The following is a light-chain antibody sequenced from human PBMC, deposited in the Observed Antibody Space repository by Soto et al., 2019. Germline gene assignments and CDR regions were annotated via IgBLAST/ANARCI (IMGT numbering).Light chain of an antibody. CDR2: DVS. J-gene: IGLJ1*01. V-gene: IGLV2-11*01. Sequence: QSVLTQPHSVSGSPGQSVTISCTGTSSDVGGYSRVSWYQQHPGKAPKLMIYDVSKRPSGVPGRFSGSKSGNTASLTISGLQAEDEADYYCCSYAGTYTYVFGSGTKVTVL. CDR1: SSDVGGYSR. CDR3: CSYAGTYTYV.